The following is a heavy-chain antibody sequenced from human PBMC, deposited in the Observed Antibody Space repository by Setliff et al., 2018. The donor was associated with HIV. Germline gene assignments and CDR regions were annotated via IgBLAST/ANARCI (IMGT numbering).Heavy chain of an antibody. V-gene: IGHV4-38-2*02. CDR3: ARGQGCGGGCHYAFEM. D-gene: IGHD2-21*02. CDR2: IYHSGST. J-gene: IGHJ3*02. Sequence: SETLSLTCTVSGYSISSGYYWGWIRQPPGKGLEWIGSIYHSGSTYYNPSLKSRATISVDMSKNQFSLNLNSVTAADTAVYYCARGQGCGGGCHYAFEMWGQGTMVTVSS. CDR1: GYSISSGYY.